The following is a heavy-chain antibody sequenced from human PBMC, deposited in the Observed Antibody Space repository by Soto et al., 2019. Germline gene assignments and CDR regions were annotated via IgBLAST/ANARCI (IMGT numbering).Heavy chain of an antibody. D-gene: IGHD4-17*01. CDR2: IYPGDSDT. CDR3: ARTTTVVTPFDY. J-gene: IGHJ4*02. Sequence: ESLKISRKGSGYSFTSYWTGLVLHMPGKGLEWMGIIYPGDSDTRYSPSFQGQVTISADKSISTAYLQWSSLKASDTAMYYCARTTTVVTPFDYWGQGTLVTVSS. V-gene: IGHV5-51*01. CDR1: GYSFTSYW.